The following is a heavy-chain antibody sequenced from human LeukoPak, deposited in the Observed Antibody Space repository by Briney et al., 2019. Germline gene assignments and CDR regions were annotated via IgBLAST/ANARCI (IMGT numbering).Heavy chain of an antibody. CDR3: ARAGGLRIAVAPIDC. CDR2: ISYDGSNK. Sequence: GRCLRLSCAASVFDFSSYSMDWVRHAPCKGREWVEVISYDGSNKYYADSVKGRFTISRDNSKNTLYLQMNSLRAEDTAVYYCARAGGLRIAVAPIDCWGQGTQVTVSS. J-gene: IGHJ4*02. D-gene: IGHD6-19*01. CDR1: VFDFSSYS. V-gene: IGHV3-30-3*01.